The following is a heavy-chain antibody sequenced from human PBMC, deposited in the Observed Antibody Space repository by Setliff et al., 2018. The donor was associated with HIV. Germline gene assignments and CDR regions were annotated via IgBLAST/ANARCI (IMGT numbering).Heavy chain of an antibody. CDR3: GRHVDGYCSATSCFVMSWH. CDR1: GYTFTSYG. Sequence: GASVKVSCKASGYTFTSYGSSWVRQAPGQGLEWMGWISAYNGNTKYAQKLQGRVTMTTDTSTSTAYMELRSLNTGDTASYYCGRHVDGYCSATSCFVMSWHWGQGTLVTVSS. V-gene: IGHV1-18*01. CDR2: ISAYNGNT. D-gene: IGHD2-2*01. J-gene: IGHJ4*02.